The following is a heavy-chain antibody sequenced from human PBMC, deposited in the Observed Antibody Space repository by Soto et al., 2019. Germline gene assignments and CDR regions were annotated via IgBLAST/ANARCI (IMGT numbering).Heavy chain of an antibody. CDR2: IDPVYSYA. D-gene: IGHD6-13*01. J-gene: IGHJ5*02. Sequence: EXLKISFKGSGFXFTNYLIGWVRQMPGKGLEWIGNIDPVYSYANYSPSLQGHVTFSVDTSISTAYLQWSSLKASDTAMYFCARIESIARNWFDPWGQGTLGTVSS. CDR3: ARIESIARNWFDP. CDR1: GFXFTNYL. V-gene: IGHV5-10-1*01.